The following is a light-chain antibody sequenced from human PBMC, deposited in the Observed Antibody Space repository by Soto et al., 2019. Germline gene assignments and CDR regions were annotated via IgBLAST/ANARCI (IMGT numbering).Light chain of an antibody. CDR1: QSVSTN. Sequence: EILMTQSPASLSVSPGENATLSCRASQSVSTNLVWYQQKLGQSPRLLIYDASTRPTGIPARCGGMGSGTQFPLTITSLQSEDSAVYYCQQYHKWPPLTFGGGTKVEI. CDR2: DAS. CDR3: QQYHKWPPLT. V-gene: IGKV3-15*01. J-gene: IGKJ4*01.